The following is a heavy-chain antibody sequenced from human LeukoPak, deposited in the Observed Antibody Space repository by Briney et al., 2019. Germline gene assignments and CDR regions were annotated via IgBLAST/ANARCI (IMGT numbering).Heavy chain of an antibody. CDR2: INGDGSST. J-gene: IGHJ4*02. CDR1: GFTFSSYW. Sequence: GGSLRLSCAASGFTFSSYWMHWVRQAPGKGLVWVSRINGDGSSTSYVDSVKGRFTISRDNAKNTLYLQMNSLRVEDTAVYYCANSPTMVRGVIISWWGQGTLVTVSS. V-gene: IGHV3-74*01. CDR3: ANSPTMVRGVIISW. D-gene: IGHD3-10*01.